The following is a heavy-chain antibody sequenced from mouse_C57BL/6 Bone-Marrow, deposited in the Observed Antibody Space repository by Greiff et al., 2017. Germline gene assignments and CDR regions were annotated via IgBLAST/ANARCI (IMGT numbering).Heavy chain of an antibody. CDR3: ARAWGGYFDV. D-gene: IGHD4-1*01. Sequence: VQLQQSGGGLVKPGGSLKLSCAASGFTFSSYAMSWVRQTPEKRLEWVATISDGGSSTSYPDNVTGRFTISRDNAKNNLCLQMIHLKSEDTAMYYCARAWGGYFDVWGTGTTVTVSS. V-gene: IGHV5-4*01. CDR1: GFTFSSYA. J-gene: IGHJ1*03. CDR2: ISDGGSST.